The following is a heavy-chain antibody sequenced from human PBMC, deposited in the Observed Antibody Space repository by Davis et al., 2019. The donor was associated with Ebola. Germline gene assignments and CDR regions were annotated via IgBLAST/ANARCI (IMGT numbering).Heavy chain of an antibody. CDR1: LYTFTSYY. V-gene: IGHV1-46*01. D-gene: IGHD5-18*01. CDR3: ARGIQLWPRRGYYFDY. CDR2: INPSGGST. Sequence: ASVKVSCKASLYTFTSYYLYWVRQAPGQGLEWMGMINPSGGSTSYAQKFQGRVTMTRDTSTSTVYMELSSLRSDDTAMYYCARGIQLWPRRGYYFDYWGQGTLVTVSS. J-gene: IGHJ4*02.